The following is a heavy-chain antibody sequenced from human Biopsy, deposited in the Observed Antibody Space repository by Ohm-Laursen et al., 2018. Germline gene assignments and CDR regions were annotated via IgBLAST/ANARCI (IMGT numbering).Heavy chain of an antibody. J-gene: IGHJ6*02. CDR3: ARAGVGTDGKESYYYGMDV. D-gene: IGHD5-24*01. CDR2: ISPSVATT. Sequence: GASAKASCKLSGNTSATYHIHWVRQAPGQGLEWMGGISPSVATTSFSQKFQGRITMTRDTSTGTVSMDLNSLGSEDKAAYDCARAGVGTDGKESYYYGMDVWGPGTTVTVSS. V-gene: IGHV1-46*01. CDR1: GNTSATYH.